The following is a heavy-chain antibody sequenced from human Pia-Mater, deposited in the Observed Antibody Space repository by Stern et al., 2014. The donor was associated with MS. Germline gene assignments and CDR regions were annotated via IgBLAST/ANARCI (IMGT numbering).Heavy chain of an antibody. V-gene: IGHV1-69*01. CDR3: ARDGRHTDNYGLDV. CDR2: ISHIFGTA. D-gene: IGHD3-9*01. CDR1: GGTFHVYA. J-gene: IGHJ6*02. Sequence: QDQLVESGAEVKKPGSSVKVSCKASGGTFHVYALNWLRQAPVQGLEWMGGISHIFGTANYAQKFQGRVTITADESTRTSSMQLSSLRYDDTAVYYCARDGRHTDNYGLDVWGQGTTVTVSS.